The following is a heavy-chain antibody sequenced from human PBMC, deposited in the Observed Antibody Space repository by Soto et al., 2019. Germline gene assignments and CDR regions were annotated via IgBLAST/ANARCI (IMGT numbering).Heavy chain of an antibody. CDR2: ISYDGSNK. V-gene: IGHV3-30-3*01. J-gene: IGHJ6*02. CDR1: GFTFSRYA. D-gene: IGHD6-19*01. CDR3: ARDIPPRDSGWYGYYYYGMDV. Sequence: PGGSLRLSCAASGFTFSRYAMHWVRQAPGKGLEWVAVISYDGSNKYYADSVKGRFTISRDNSKNTLYLQMNSLRAEDTAVYYCARDIPPRDSGWYGYYYYGMDVWGQGTTVTVSS.